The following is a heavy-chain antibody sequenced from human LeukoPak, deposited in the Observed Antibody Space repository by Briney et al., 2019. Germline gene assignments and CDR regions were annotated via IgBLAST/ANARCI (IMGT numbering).Heavy chain of an antibody. CDR1: GFTFSSYE. D-gene: IGHD3-22*01. V-gene: IGHV3-48*03. J-gene: IGHJ4*02. Sequence: PGGCLRLSCAASGFTFSSYEMNWVRQAPGKGLEWVSYISSSGSTIYYADSVKGRFTISRDNAKNSLYLQMNSLRAEDTAVYYCARVLHNRNYDGSTYYGYWGQGTLVTVSS. CDR3: ARVLHNRNYDGSTYYGY. CDR2: ISSSGSTI.